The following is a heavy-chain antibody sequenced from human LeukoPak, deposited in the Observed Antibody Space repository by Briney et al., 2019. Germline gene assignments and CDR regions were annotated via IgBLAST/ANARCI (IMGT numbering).Heavy chain of an antibody. CDR1: GYTFTGYY. D-gene: IGHD3-22*01. Sequence: ASVKVSCKASGYTFTGYYMHWVRQAPGQGLEWMGWINPNSGGTNYAQKFQGRVTMTRDTSISTDYMELSRLRSDDTAVYYCAREVSSGYSYFDYWGQGTLVTVSS. CDR2: INPNSGGT. J-gene: IGHJ4*02. V-gene: IGHV1-2*02. CDR3: AREVSSGYSYFDY.